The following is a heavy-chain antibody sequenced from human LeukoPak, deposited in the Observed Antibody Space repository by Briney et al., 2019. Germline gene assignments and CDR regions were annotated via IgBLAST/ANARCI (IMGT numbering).Heavy chain of an antibody. Sequence: GASVKVSCKVSGYTLTELSMHWVRQAPGKGLEWMGGFDPEEGETIYAQKFQGRVTMTEDTSTDTAYMELSSMRSEDTAVYYCARDQAITMIVDRAFDIWGQGTMVTVSS. J-gene: IGHJ3*02. CDR1: GYTLTELS. CDR3: ARDQAITMIVDRAFDI. CDR2: FDPEEGET. V-gene: IGHV1-24*01. D-gene: IGHD3-22*01.